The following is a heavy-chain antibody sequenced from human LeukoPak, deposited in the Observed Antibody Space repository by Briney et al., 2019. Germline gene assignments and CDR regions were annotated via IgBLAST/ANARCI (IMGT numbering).Heavy chain of an antibody. CDR1: GGSFSGYY. CDR3: AQTGQWLPDFDY. V-gene: IGHV4-34*01. CDR2: INHSGST. J-gene: IGHJ4*02. Sequence: SETLSLTCAVYGGSFSGYYWSWIRQPPGKGLEWIGEINHSGSTNYNPSLKSRVTISVDTSKNQFSLKLSSVTAADTAVYYCAQTGQWLPDFDYWGQGTLVTVSS. D-gene: IGHD6-19*01.